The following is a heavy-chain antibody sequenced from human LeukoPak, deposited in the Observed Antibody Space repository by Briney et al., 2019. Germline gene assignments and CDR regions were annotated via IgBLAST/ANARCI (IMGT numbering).Heavy chain of an antibody. CDR3: ARGDWGGSYPFDC. Sequence: ASVKVSCTASGYTFINYVISWVRQAPGQGLEWMGWISANNGNTYYTQKFQGRVAMTTDTSTSTAYMELRSLRSDDTAVYYCARGDWGGSYPFDCWGQGTLVAVSS. V-gene: IGHV1-18*01. CDR2: ISANNGNT. J-gene: IGHJ4*02. CDR1: GYTFINYV. D-gene: IGHD1-26*01.